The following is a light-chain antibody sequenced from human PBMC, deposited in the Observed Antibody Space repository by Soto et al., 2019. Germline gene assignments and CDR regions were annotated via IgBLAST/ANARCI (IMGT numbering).Light chain of an antibody. J-gene: IGLJ3*02. V-gene: IGLV1-40*01. Sequence: QAVVTQPPSVSGAPRERVAISCTGSSSNVGAGYDVHWYQQLPGTAPKLLIYNNNNRPSGVPDRFSGSRSGTSASLAITGLQADDEADYHCQSYDSSLGGVVFGGGTKLTVL. CDR2: NNN. CDR3: QSYDSSLGGVV. CDR1: SSNVGAGYD.